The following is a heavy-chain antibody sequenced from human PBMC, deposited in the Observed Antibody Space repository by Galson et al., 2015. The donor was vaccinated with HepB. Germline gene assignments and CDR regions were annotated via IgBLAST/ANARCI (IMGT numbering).Heavy chain of an antibody. V-gene: IGHV3-30*04. CDR1: GFTFSSYA. D-gene: IGHD3-10*01. CDR2: ISYDGSNK. CDR3: ARSFGSDPYYFDY. Sequence: SLRLSCAASGFTFSSYAMHWVRQAPGKGLEWVAVISYDGSNKYYADSVKGRFTISRDNSKNTLYVQMNSLRGEDTAVYYCARSFGSDPYYFDYWGQGTLVIVSS. J-gene: IGHJ4*02.